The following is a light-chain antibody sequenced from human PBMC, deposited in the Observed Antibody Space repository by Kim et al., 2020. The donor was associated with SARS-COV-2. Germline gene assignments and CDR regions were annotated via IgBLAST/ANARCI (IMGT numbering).Light chain of an antibody. J-gene: IGKJ1*01. CDR1: QGISNY. Sequence: ASAGDRVTISCRKSQGISNYLAWFQQKPGKAPELLIYAASSLQSGVPSKFSGSGSGTDFTLTISSLQSEDFATYYCQQYYSFPPTFGQGTKVDIK. V-gene: IGKV1D-8*01. CDR2: AAS. CDR3: QQYYSFPPT.